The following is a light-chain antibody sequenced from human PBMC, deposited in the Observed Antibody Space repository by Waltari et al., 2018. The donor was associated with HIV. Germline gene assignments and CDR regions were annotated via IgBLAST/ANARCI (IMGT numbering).Light chain of an antibody. Sequence: QSVLTQPPSASGAPALKVTIFCTGSRSNMGPDYAQHPNQQLPGIAPKHLLHGNNNLLSGVPERFSGSKSGTSASLAITGLQAEDEAVYSCQSYDSSLSGYVFGTGTKVTVL. CDR3: QSYDSSLSGYV. J-gene: IGLJ1*01. CDR2: GNN. CDR1: RSNMGPDYA. V-gene: IGLV1-40*01.